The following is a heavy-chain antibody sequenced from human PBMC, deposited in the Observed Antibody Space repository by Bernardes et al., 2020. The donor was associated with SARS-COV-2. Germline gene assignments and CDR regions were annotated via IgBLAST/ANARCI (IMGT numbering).Heavy chain of an antibody. D-gene: IGHD3-10*01. CDR2: ISGSGSRP. CDR3: AKNEDGYVDPAWFVF. Sequence: GGSLRLSCEASGFTFTSHAMSWVRQAPGKGLEWVSAISGSGSRPYYADSVKGRFSISRDNSKNTLYLQMNTLRAEDTALYYCAKNEDGYVDPAWFVFWGQGVLVTVSS. J-gene: IGHJ4*02. CDR1: GFTFTSHA. V-gene: IGHV3-23*01.